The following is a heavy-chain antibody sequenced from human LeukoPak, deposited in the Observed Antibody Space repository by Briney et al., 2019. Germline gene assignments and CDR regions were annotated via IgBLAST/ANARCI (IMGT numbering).Heavy chain of an antibody. J-gene: IGHJ4*02. CDR1: GFTFSGSA. V-gene: IGHV3-73*01. Sequence: PGGSLKLSCAASGFTFSGSAMYWVRQASGEGLEWVGHIRSKTNSYATIYAASVKGRFTISRDDSKNTAYLQMNSLRAEDTAVYYCARDWWTRYGSGSFDYWGQGTLVTVSS. CDR2: IRSKTNSYAT. D-gene: IGHD3-10*01. CDR3: ARDWWTRYGSGSFDY.